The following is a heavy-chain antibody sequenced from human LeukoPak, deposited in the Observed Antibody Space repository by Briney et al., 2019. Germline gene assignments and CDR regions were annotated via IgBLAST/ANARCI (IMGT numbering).Heavy chain of an antibody. V-gene: IGHV4-4*02. J-gene: IGHJ4*02. Sequence: SETLSLTCAVSGGSISSSNWWSWVRQPPGKGLEWIGYIYYSGSTNYNPSLKSRVTISVDTSKNQFSLKLSSVTAADTAVYYCARMEVGSSGWYVGYWGQGTLVTVSS. CDR3: ARMEVGSSGWYVGY. CDR2: IYYSGST. D-gene: IGHD6-19*01. CDR1: GGSISSSNW.